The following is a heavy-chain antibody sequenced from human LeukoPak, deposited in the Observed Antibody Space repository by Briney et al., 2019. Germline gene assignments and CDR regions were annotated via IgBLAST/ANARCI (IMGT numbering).Heavy chain of an antibody. CDR3: AKSLRGYGSSRFDS. CDR2: ISGSGATT. J-gene: IGHJ4*02. Sequence: GGSLRLSCAASGFTFSGYAMSWVRQAPGKGLEWVSAISGSGATTYYADSVKGRFTISRDNSKNTLYLQMNSLRAEDTAVYYCAKSLRGYGSSRFDSWGQGTLVTVSS. CDR1: GFTFSGYA. V-gene: IGHV3-23*01. D-gene: IGHD6-6*01.